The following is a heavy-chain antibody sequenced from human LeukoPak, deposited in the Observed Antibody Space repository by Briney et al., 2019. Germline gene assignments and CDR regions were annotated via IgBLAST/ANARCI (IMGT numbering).Heavy chain of an antibody. J-gene: IGHJ4*02. CDR2: IYYSGST. CDR1: GDSVSSGSSY. D-gene: IGHD3-22*01. Sequence: PSETLSLTCTVSGDSVSSGSSYWSWIRQPPGKGLEWIGYIYYSGSTIYNPSLKSRVTMSVDTSKNQLSLKLSSVTAADTAVYYCARRSRTYYDSSAFLDYWGQGTLVTVSS. V-gene: IGHV4-61*01. CDR3: ARRSRTYYDSSAFLDY.